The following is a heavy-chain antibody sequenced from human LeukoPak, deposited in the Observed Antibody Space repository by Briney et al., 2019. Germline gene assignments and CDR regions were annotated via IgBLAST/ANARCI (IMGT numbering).Heavy chain of an antibody. CDR3: ARDVHGDYGSGWFDP. CDR2: IMPLFGTA. V-gene: IGHV1-69*05. Sequence: ASVKVSCKTSGGTFNNSAISWVRQAPGQGLEWLGGIMPLFGTAGYAQKFQGRVTITKDESTRTVFLELTSLTSDDTAVYYCARDVHGDYGSGWFDPWGQGTLVSVSS. D-gene: IGHD4-17*01. CDR1: GGTFNNSA. J-gene: IGHJ5*02.